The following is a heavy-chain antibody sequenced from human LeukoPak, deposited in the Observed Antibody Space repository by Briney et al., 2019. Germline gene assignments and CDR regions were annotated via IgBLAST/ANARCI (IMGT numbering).Heavy chain of an antibody. J-gene: IGHJ4*02. D-gene: IGHD3-3*01. CDR1: GFTFSSYA. CDR2: IRYDGSDK. V-gene: IGHV3-30*02. Sequence: GGSLRLSCAASGFTFSSYAMSWVRQAPGKGLEWVAFIRYDGSDKYYADSVKGRFTISRDNSRNTLYLQMNSLRAEDTTMYYCAGGSLAWSGTFDYWGQGTLVTVSS. CDR3: AGGSLAWSGTFDY.